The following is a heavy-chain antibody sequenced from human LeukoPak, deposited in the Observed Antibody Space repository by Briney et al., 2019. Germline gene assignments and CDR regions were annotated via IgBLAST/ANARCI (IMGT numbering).Heavy chain of an antibody. D-gene: IGHD5-12*01. CDR3: ARSRIVATIKGGWFDP. J-gene: IGHJ5*02. CDR1: GGSISSYY. CDR2: IYYSGST. V-gene: IGHV4-59*08. Sequence: SETLSLTCTVSGGSISSYYWSWIRQPPGKGLEGIGYIYYSGSTNYNPSLKSRVTISVDTSKNQFSLKLSSVTAADTAVYYCARSRIVATIKGGWFDPWGQGTLVTVSS.